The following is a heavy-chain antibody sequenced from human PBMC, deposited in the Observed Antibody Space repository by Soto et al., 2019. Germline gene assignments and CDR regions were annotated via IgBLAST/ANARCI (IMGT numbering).Heavy chain of an antibody. CDR2: IRSKAYGGTT. CDR3: TRGLEDIVVVVAAIPPHDAFDI. J-gene: IGHJ3*02. CDR1: GFTFGDYA. V-gene: IGHV3-49*03. D-gene: IGHD2-15*01. Sequence: GGSLRLSCTASGFTFGDYAMSWFRQAPGKGLEWVGFIRSKAYGGTTEYAASVKGRFTISRDDSKSIAYLQMNSLKTEDTAVYYCTRGLEDIVVVVAAIPPHDAFDIWGQGTMVTVSS.